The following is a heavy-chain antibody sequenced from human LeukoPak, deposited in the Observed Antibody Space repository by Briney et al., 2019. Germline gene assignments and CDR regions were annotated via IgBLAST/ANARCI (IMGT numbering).Heavy chain of an antibody. D-gene: IGHD3-22*01. Sequence: GGSLRLSCAASGFTFSNYVMNWVRQAPGKGLEWVSYISSSGSTIYYADSVKGRFTISRDNAKNSLYLQMNSLRAEDTAVYYCARIPMSSGYYFDYWGQGTLVTVSS. CDR2: ISSSGSTI. CDR3: ARIPMSSGYYFDY. CDR1: GFTFSNYV. V-gene: IGHV3-48*04. J-gene: IGHJ4*02.